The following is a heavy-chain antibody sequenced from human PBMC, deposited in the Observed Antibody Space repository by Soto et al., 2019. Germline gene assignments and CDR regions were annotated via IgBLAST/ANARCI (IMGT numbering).Heavy chain of an antibody. V-gene: IGHV3-74*01. CDR3: ARLSGDHSAFFSYGMDA. CDR1: GFTFDTYW. CDR2: INSDGTIS. D-gene: IGHD2-21*01. J-gene: IGHJ6*02. Sequence: PWGSLRLSCAASGFTFDTYWMNWVRQAPGKGPEWLSGINSDGTISSYADSVKGRFTISRDNARNTLSLQVNSLRADDTAVYYCARLSGDHSAFFSYGMDAWGQGTTVTVSS.